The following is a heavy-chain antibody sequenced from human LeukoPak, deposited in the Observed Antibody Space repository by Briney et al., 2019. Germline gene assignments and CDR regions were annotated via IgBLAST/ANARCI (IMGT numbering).Heavy chain of an antibody. Sequence: GASVKVSCKTFGGTFNNYGINWVRQAPGQGLEWMGRNIPINGTPDNAQKFQGRVTIREDESTSTVYMDLGSLNSEDTAMYYCAREGDTYMAGRAAGYFQHWGQGTLVSVSS. CDR2: NIPINGTP. V-gene: IGHV1-69*11. J-gene: IGHJ1*01. CDR3: AREGDTYMAGRAAGYFQH. CDR1: GGTFNNYG. D-gene: IGHD6-19*01.